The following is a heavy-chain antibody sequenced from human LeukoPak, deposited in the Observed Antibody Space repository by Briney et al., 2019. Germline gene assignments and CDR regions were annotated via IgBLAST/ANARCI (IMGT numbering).Heavy chain of an antibody. CDR1: GFTVSSNY. CDR2: IYSSGST. Sequence: GGSLRLSCAASGFTVSSNYMSWVRQAPGKGLEWVSVIYSSGSTYYADSVEGRFTISRDNSKNTLYLQMNSLRAEDTAVYYCARDRGYYDSSGYITLGAFDIWGQGTMVTVSS. J-gene: IGHJ3*02. CDR3: ARDRGYYDSSGYITLGAFDI. D-gene: IGHD3-22*01. V-gene: IGHV3-53*01.